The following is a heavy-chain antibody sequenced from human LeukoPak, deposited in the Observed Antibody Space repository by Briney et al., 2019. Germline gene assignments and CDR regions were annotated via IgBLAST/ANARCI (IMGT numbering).Heavy chain of an antibody. CDR2: IYSGGST. CDR1: GFTVNGKY. Sequence: GGSLRLSCAASGFTVNGKYMSWVRQAPGKGLEWVSIIYSGGSTYYADSVKGRFTISRDNSKNTLYFQMNSLRAEDTAVYYCARSSEIFGVVILFDYWGQGTLVTVSS. D-gene: IGHD3-3*01. CDR3: ARSSEIFGVVILFDY. J-gene: IGHJ4*02. V-gene: IGHV3-66*01.